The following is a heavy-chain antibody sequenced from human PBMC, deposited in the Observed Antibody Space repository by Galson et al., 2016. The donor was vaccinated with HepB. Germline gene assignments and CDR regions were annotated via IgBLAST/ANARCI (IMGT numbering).Heavy chain of an antibody. V-gene: IGHV5-51*01. Sequence: SGAEVKKPGESLKISCKGSGYTFTSYWIAWVRQMPGKGLEWMGIIYPHDSDTRYSPSFQGQVTISADKSITTAYLQWSSLKASDTAMYYCARLGDDILTGTANSKWFDPWGQGTLVTVSS. CDR1: GYTFTSYW. D-gene: IGHD3-9*01. CDR3: ARLGDDILTGTANSKWFDP. J-gene: IGHJ5*02. CDR2: IYPHDSDT.